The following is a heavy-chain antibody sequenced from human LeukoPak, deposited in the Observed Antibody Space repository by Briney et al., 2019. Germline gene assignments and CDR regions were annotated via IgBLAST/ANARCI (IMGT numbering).Heavy chain of an antibody. Sequence: SETLSLTCTVSGGSISSSSYYWSWIRQPPGKGLEWIGYIYYSGSTNYNPSLKSRVTISVDTSKNQFSLKLSSVTAADTAVYYCARIVSTSGKGMDVWGKGTTVTISS. J-gene: IGHJ6*04. V-gene: IGHV4-61*01. CDR1: GGSISSSSYY. CDR2: IYYSGST. CDR3: ARIVSTSGKGMDV. D-gene: IGHD2-2*01.